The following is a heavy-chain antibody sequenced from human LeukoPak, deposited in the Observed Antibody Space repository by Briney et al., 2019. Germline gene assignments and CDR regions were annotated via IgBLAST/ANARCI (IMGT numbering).Heavy chain of an antibody. V-gene: IGHV3-21*01. Sequence: GGSLRLSCAASGFTFSSYSMNWVRQAPGKGLEWVSSISSSSSYIYYADSVKGRFTISRDNAKNSLYLQMNSLRAEDTAVYYCARDLGEILTGYFDYWGQGTLVTVSS. CDR1: GFTFSSYS. CDR2: ISSSSSYI. D-gene: IGHD3-9*01. CDR3: ARDLGEILTGYFDY. J-gene: IGHJ4*02.